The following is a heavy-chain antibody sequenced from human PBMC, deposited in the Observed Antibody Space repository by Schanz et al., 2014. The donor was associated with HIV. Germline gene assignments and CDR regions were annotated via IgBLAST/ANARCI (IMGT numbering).Heavy chain of an antibody. D-gene: IGHD3-22*01. J-gene: IGHJ4*02. CDR1: GFTFSNYA. Sequence: EVQLVESGGGLVQPGGSLRLSCAASGFTFSNYAMSWVRQAPGKGLEWVSSISESGGRTYYADSVNGRFTISRDNSKNTLYLQMTTLRIDDTAVYYCAKPEYDSRGNSQSHFDYWGQGTLVTVSP. CDR3: AKPEYDSRGNSQSHFDY. CDR2: ISESGGRT. V-gene: IGHV3-23*04.